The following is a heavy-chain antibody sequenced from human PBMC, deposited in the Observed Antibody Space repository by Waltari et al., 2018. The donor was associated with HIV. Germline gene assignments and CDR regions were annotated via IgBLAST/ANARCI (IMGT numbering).Heavy chain of an antibody. CDR1: GFTFTTYA. CDR2: VYGNGGRA. V-gene: IGHV3-23*01. CDR3: AKGRLTTTSFDY. Sequence: EVQLLESGGGLVQPGGSLRLPRVGRGFTFTTYAMDWVRQAPGKGPEWVSGVYGNGGRAYYSDSVRGRFTISRDDSKNTLYLQMNSLRTEDAAVYYCAKGRLTTTSFDYWGQGTLVTVSS. J-gene: IGHJ4*02. D-gene: IGHD4-17*01.